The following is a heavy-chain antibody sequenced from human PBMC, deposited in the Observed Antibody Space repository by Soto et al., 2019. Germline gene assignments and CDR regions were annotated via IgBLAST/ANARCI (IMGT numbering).Heavy chain of an antibody. Sequence: GSLRLSCAASGFTFSNAWMNWVRQAPGKGLEWVGRIKSKTDGGTTDYAAPVKGRLTISRDDSKNTLYLQMNSLKTEDTAVYYCTTAVMVRGVNRPYYYYYGMDVWGQGTTVTVSS. J-gene: IGHJ6*02. CDR3: TTAVMVRGVNRPYYYYYGMDV. V-gene: IGHV3-15*07. CDR2: IKSKTDGGTT. CDR1: GFTFSNAW. D-gene: IGHD3-10*01.